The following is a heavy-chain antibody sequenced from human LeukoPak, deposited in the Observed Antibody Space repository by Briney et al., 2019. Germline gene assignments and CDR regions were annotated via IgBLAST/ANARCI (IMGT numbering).Heavy chain of an antibody. D-gene: IGHD3-3*01. CDR1: GFTFSNSW. Sequence: GGSLRLSCAASGFTFSNSWMSWVRQAPGKGLEWVANIKQDGSEKYYVDSVKGRFTISRDNAKNSLYLQMNSLRAEDTAVYYCARDSSITIFGVVHCYMDVWGKGTTVTVSS. CDR3: ARDSSITIFGVVHCYMDV. V-gene: IGHV3-7*01. CDR2: IKQDGSEK. J-gene: IGHJ6*03.